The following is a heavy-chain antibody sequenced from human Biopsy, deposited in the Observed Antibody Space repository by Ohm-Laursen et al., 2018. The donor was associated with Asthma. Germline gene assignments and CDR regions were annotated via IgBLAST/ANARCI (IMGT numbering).Heavy chain of an antibody. CDR1: GGSISSGGYS. J-gene: IGHJ4*02. V-gene: IGHV4-30-2*01. CDR3: ARVKDGYNFDY. D-gene: IGHD5-24*01. CDR2: IYHSGST. Sequence: SQTLSLTCAVSGGSISSGGYSWSWIRQPPGKGLEWIWYIYHSGSTYYNPSLKSRVTISVDRSKNQFSLKLSSVTAADTAVYYCARVKDGYNFDYWGQGTLVTVSS.